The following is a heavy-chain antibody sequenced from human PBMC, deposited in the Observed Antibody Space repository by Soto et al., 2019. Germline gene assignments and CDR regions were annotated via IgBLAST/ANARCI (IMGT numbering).Heavy chain of an antibody. CDR1: GFTFSSYA. D-gene: IGHD3-10*01. V-gene: IGHV3-23*01. Sequence: GGSLRLSCAASGFTFSSYAMSWVRQAPGKGLEWVSAISGSGGSTYYADSVKGRFTISRDNSKNTLYLQMNSLRAEDTAVYYCAKVLLFYGSGSFLFDPWGQGTLVTVS. CDR2: ISGSGGST. CDR3: AKVLLFYGSGSFLFDP. J-gene: IGHJ5*02.